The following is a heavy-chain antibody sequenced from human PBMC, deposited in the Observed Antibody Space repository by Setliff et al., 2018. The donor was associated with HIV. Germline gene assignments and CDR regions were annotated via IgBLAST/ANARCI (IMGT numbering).Heavy chain of an antibody. V-gene: IGHV4-34*01. CDR3: ARRGAYGYDYFDY. CDR2: INHNGGS. Sequence: SETLSLTCAVYGGSFSGSYWSWIRQTPGTGLEWMGEINHNGGSHYNPSLQSRVTISIDTSKNQFSLKLTSVTAADTAAYYCARRGAYGYDYFDYWGPGILVTAPQ. CDR1: GGSFSGSY. J-gene: IGHJ4*02. D-gene: IGHD5-12*01.